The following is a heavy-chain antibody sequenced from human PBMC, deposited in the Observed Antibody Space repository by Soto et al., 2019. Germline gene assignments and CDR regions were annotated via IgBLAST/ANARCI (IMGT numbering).Heavy chain of an antibody. Sequence: EVQLVESGGGLVQPGRSLRLSCAASGFTFDDYAMHWVRQAPGKGLEWVSGISWNSGSIGYADSVKGRFTISRDNAKNSLYLQMNSLRAEDTALYYCAKDRSIAASGGMDVWGQGTTVTVSS. CDR2: ISWNSGSI. D-gene: IGHD6-6*01. CDR3: AKDRSIAASGGMDV. J-gene: IGHJ6*02. CDR1: GFTFDDYA. V-gene: IGHV3-9*01.